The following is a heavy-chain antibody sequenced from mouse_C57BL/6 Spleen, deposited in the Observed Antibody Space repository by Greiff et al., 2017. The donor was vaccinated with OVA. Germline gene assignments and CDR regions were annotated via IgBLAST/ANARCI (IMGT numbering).Heavy chain of an antibody. V-gene: IGHV5-16*01. Sequence: EVKLVESEGGLVQPGSSMKLSCTASGFTFSDYYMAWVRQVPEKGLEWVANINYDGSSTYYLDSLKSRFIISRDNAKNILYLQMSSLKSEDTATYYCARAYYDYPHWYFDVWGTGTTVTVSS. CDR1: GFTFSDYY. CDR3: ARAYYDYPHWYFDV. CDR2: INYDGSST. J-gene: IGHJ1*03. D-gene: IGHD2-4*01.